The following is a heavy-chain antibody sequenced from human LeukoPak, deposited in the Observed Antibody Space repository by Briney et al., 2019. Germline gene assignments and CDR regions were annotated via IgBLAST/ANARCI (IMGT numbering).Heavy chain of an antibody. Sequence: PGGSLRLSCAASGFTFSSYWMHGVREAPGRRVVWVSRINSDGSSTSYADSVKGRFTISRDNAKNTLYLQMNSLRAEDTAVYYCARGWGVPAGHWGQGTLVTASS. D-gene: IGHD2-2*01. V-gene: IGHV3-74*01. CDR3: ARGWGVPAGH. CDR1: GFTFSSYW. CDR2: INSDGSST. J-gene: IGHJ4*02.